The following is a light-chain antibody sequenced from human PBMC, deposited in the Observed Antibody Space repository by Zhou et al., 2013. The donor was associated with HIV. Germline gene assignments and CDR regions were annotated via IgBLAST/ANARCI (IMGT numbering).Light chain of an antibody. J-gene: IGKJ4*01. CDR3: QQSYSTPLT. Sequence: DIQMTQSPSSLSASVGDRVTITCRASQSISSYLNWYQQKPGKAPKLLIYAASSLQSGVPSRISGSGSGTDFTLTISSLQPEDFATYYCQQSYSTPLTFGGGTKVGIK. V-gene: IGKV1-39*01. CDR2: AAS. CDR1: QSISSY.